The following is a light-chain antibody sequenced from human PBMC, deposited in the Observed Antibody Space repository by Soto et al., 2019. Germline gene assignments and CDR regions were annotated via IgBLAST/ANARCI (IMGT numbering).Light chain of an antibody. CDR2: EVN. J-gene: IGLJ1*01. V-gene: IGLV2-8*01. CDR3: SSYAGSTNV. CDR1: SSDVGGYNY. Sequence: QAALTHPPSASGSPGHAVAISCTGTSSDVGGYNYVSWYQQHPGKAPKLMIYEVNKRPSGVPDRFSGSKSGNTASLTVSGLQADDEAHYYCSSYAGSTNVFGTGTKVTVL.